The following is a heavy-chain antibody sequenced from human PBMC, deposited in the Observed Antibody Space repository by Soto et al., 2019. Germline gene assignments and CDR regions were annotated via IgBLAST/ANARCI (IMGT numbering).Heavy chain of an antibody. CDR1: GAPISTGNW. CDR3: ARHSSYYYDSSAYYDS. J-gene: IGHJ5*01. V-gene: IGHV4-4*02. Sequence: QVHLQESGPGLVQSSGTLSLTCGVSGAPISTGNWWTWVRQPPGKGLEWIGEIYHGGNTNYRPSLKSRVTISVDKANTQSSLRLSSVTAADTAVYYCARHSSYYYDSSAYYDSWCQGALVTVSS. CDR2: IYHGGNT. D-gene: IGHD3-22*01.